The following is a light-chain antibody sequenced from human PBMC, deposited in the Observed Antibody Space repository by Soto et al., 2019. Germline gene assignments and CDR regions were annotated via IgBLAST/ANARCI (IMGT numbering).Light chain of an antibody. CDR2: SNN. J-gene: IGLJ3*02. CDR1: SSNIGSNY. Sequence: QSVLTQPPSASGTPGQRVTISCSGSSSNIGSNYVYWYQQLPGTAPKLLIYSNNQRPSGVPDRFSGSKSGTSASLAISGLRCEDEADYYCAAWDDSLSGRVFGGGTKLTVL. CDR3: AAWDDSLSGRV. V-gene: IGLV1-47*01.